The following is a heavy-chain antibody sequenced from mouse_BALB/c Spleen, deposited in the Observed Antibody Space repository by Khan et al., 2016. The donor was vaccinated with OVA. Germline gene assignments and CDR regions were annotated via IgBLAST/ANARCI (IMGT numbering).Heavy chain of an antibody. J-gene: IGHJ4*01. CDR1: GFNIKNTY. Sequence: VRLQQSGAEFVRPGASVRLSCTASGFNIKNTYIHWVTQRPEQGLEWIGRIDPANGNTKYDPKFQGKATITADTSSNTAYLQLSSLTSEDTAVSYGADSLLLCAMDDGGQGTSVTVSS. D-gene: IGHD1-2*01. V-gene: IGHV14-3*02. CDR2: IDPANGNT. CDR3: ADSLLLCAMDD.